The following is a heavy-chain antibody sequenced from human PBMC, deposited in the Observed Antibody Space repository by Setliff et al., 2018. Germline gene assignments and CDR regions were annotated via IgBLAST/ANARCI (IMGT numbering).Heavy chain of an antibody. CDR2: INPNSGGT. CDR1: GYTFSGYY. V-gene: IGHV1-2*06. D-gene: IGHD5-18*01. CDR3: AREYIQLWSRSLWGYFDL. Sequence: ASVKVSCKASGYTFSGYYMHWVRQAPGQGLEWMGRINPNSGGTNYAQKFQGRVTMTSDSSISTAYMELSGLRSDDTAVYYCAREYIQLWSRSLWGYFDLWGRGTLVTVSS. J-gene: IGHJ2*01.